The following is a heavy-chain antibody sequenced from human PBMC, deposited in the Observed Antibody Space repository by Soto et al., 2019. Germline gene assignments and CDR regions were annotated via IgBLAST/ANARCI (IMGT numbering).Heavy chain of an antibody. Sequence: QVQLQESGPGLVKPSETLSLTCTVSGGSISSYYWSWIRQPPGKGLEWIGYISYSGSTNYNPSLKSRVTIAVDTSTNQFSLKLGSVTASDTAVYYCAREAGSNYYYFYALDVWGQGTTVTVSS. D-gene: IGHD4-4*01. V-gene: IGHV4-59*01. CDR3: AREAGSNYYYFYALDV. CDR2: ISYSGST. J-gene: IGHJ6*02. CDR1: GGSISSYY.